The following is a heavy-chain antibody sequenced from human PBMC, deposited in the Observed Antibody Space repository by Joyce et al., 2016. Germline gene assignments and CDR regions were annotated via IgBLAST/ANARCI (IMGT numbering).Heavy chain of an antibody. CDR3: ARDPPEIEVVPVAPTFDY. CDR2: IDSSSNYR. CDR1: GFSFSSHG. J-gene: IGHJ4*02. V-gene: IGHV3-21*01. Sequence: ELQLVESGGGLVRPGGSLRLSCVGSGFSFSSHGMNWVRQVRGKGLEWIACIDSSSNYRYYTESVRGRFTISRDNAKKSLYLQMNSLRDEDTAVYYCARDPPEIEVVPVAPTFDYWGQGTPVTVSS. D-gene: IGHD2-2*01.